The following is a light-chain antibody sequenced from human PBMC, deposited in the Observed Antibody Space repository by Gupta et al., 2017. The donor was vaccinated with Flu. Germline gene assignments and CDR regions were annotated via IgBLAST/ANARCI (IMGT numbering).Light chain of an antibody. J-gene: IGKJ2*01. CDR1: QSISSY. CDR2: AAS. CDR3: QQSSSTLYT. Sequence: PSSLSASVGDRVTITCRASQSISSYLNWYQQKPGKAPKLLIYAASSLQSGVPSKFSGSGSGTDFTLTISSLQPEDFATYYCQQSSSTLYTFGQGTKLEIK. V-gene: IGKV1-39*01.